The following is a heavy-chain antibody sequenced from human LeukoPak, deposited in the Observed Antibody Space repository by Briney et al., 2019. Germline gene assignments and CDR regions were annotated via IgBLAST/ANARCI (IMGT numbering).Heavy chain of an antibody. CDR2: IWYDGSHK. CDR3: ARDWPHYYYYGMDV. J-gene: IGHJ6*02. V-gene: IGHV3-33*08. Sequence: PGGSLRLSCAASGFTFSSYAMSWVRQAPGKGLEWVAVIWYDGSHKSYADSVKGRFTISRDNSKNTLYLQMNSLRAEDTAVYYCARDWPHYYYYGMDVWGQGTTVTVSS. CDR1: GFTFSSYA.